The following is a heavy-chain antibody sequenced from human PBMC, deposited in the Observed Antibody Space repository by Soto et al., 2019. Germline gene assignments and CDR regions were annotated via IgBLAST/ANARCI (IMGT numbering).Heavy chain of an antibody. J-gene: IGHJ4*02. CDR1: GASTTSYY. CDR2: IFNRGSA. D-gene: IGHD4-17*01. Sequence: ASETLSHTCTVSGASTTSYYWSWLRQSSEKGLEWIGYIFNRGSAKYNPSLESRVFMSLDTSRNQFSLKLDSVTAADTAVYYCARTEYGDLYYFDLWGQGTLVTVSS. V-gene: IGHV4-59*01. CDR3: ARTEYGDLYYFDL.